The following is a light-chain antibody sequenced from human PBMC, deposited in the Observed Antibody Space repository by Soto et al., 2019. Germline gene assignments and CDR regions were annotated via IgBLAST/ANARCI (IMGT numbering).Light chain of an antibody. Sequence: DIQMTQSPSTLSASVGDRVTITCRASQSIGVYLAWYQQKPGKAPKVLISRASTLESGVPSSFSGSGSGTEFTLTISSLQPDDFATYYCQQYNDYPLTFGGGTTVDLK. CDR2: RAS. V-gene: IGKV1-5*03. J-gene: IGKJ4*01. CDR1: QSIGVY. CDR3: QQYNDYPLT.